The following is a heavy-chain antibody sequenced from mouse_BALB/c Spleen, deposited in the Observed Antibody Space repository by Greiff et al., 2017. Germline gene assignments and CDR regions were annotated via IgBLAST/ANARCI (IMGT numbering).Heavy chain of an antibody. J-gene: IGHJ3*01. V-gene: IGHV1-9*01. D-gene: IGHD2-2*01. CDR1: GYTFSSYW. CDR3: ARSLYGYDEAY. CDR2: ILPGSGST. Sequence: QVQLKESGAELMKPGASVKISCKATGYTFSSYWIEWVKQRPGHGLEWIGEILPGSGSTNYNEKFKGKATFTADTSSNTAYMQLSSLTSEDSAVYYCARSLYGYDEAYWGQGTLVTVSA.